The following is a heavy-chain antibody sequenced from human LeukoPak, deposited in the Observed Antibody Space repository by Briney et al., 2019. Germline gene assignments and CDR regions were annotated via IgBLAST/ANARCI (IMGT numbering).Heavy chain of an antibody. J-gene: IGHJ4*02. CDR1: GYTFTSYY. CDR2: INPSGGTT. Sequence: ASVKVSCKASGYTFTSYYMHWVRQAPGQGLEWMGIINPSGGTTNNAQKFQGRVTMTRDMSTSTVYMELSSLRYEDTAVYYCARDSSSWYGGDYWGQGTLVTVSS. V-gene: IGHV1-46*01. D-gene: IGHD6-13*01. CDR3: ARDSSSWYGGDY.